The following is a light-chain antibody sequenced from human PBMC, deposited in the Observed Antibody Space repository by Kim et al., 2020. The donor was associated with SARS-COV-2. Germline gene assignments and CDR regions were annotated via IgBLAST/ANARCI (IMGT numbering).Light chain of an antibody. J-gene: IGKJ2*01. CDR2: GAS. Sequence: LSPGDRAPPSCRASQSITSSYLAWFQQKPGQAPRLLIYGASSRATGIPDRFSGSGSETDFTLTISRLEPEDLAVYYCQHYGSPPQTFGQGTKLEIK. CDR1: QSITSSY. CDR3: QHYGSPPQT. V-gene: IGKV3-20*01.